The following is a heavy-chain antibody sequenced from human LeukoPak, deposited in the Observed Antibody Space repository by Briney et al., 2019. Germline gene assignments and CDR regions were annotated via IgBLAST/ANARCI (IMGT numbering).Heavy chain of an antibody. CDR2: IYYSGST. V-gene: IGHV4-59*01. Sequence: SETLSLTCTVSGGSISSYYWSWIRQPPGKGLEWIGYIYYSGSTNYNPSLKSRVTISVDTSKNQFSLKLSSVTAADTAVYCCAREGSWYGGGLFDYWGQGTLVTVSS. D-gene: IGHD6-13*01. CDR3: AREGSWYGGGLFDY. J-gene: IGHJ4*02. CDR1: GGSISSYY.